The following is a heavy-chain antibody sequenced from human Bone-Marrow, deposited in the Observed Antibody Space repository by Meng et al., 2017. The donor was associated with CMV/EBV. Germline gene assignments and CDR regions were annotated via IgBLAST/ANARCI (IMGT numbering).Heavy chain of an antibody. CDR1: GFTLSRYA. J-gene: IGHJ5*02. D-gene: IGHD3-22*01. Sequence: AYGFTLSRYAMHWVRHAPGKGLEWVAVISYDGSNKYYADSVKGRFTISRDNSKNTLYLQMNSLRAEDTAVYYCARHYDSSGYGWFDPWGQGTLVTVSS. V-gene: IGHV3-30-3*01. CDR3: ARHYDSSGYGWFDP. CDR2: ISYDGSNK.